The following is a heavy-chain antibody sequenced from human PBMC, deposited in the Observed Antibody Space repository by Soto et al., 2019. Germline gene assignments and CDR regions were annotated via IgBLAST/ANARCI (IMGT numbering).Heavy chain of an antibody. V-gene: IGHV1-69*01. CDR2: IIPIFGTA. J-gene: IGHJ4*02. D-gene: IGHD5-12*01. CDR1: GGTFSSYA. Sequence: VKVSCKASGGTFSSYAISWVRQAPGQGLEWMGGIIPIFGTANYAQKFQGRVTITADESTSTAYMELSSLRSEDTAVYYCARAAMATITFPDDYFDYWGQGTLVTVSS. CDR3: ARAAMATITFPDDYFDY.